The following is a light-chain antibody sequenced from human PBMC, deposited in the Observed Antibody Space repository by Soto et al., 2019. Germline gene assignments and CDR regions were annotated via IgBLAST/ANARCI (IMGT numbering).Light chain of an antibody. CDR1: SSDIGAYIY. V-gene: IGLV2-8*01. Sequence: QSALTQPPSASGSPGQSVTISCTGTSSDIGAYIYVSWYQQHPGKAPKLMISEVSRRPSGVPERFSGSKSGNTASLTVSGLQADDEAHYYCSSYAGSHNLVFGTGTKVTVL. CDR2: EVS. CDR3: SSYAGSHNLV. J-gene: IGLJ1*01.